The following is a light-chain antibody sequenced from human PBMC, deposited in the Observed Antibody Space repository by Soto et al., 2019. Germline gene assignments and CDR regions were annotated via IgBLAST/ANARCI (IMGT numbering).Light chain of an antibody. Sequence: IVMTQSPATLSVSPGDRATFSCRASQSVSSNLAWYQQKPGQAPRLLXYGASIRATGIPARFSGSGSGTDFTLTISSLEPEDFAVYYCQQRSNWPPLTFGQGTRLEIK. V-gene: IGKV3-11*01. J-gene: IGKJ5*01. CDR2: GAS. CDR1: QSVSSN. CDR3: QQRSNWPPLT.